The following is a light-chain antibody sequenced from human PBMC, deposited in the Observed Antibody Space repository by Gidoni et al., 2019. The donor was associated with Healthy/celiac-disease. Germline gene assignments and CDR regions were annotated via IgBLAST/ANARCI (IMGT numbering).Light chain of an antibody. CDR1: PSVSSSY. Sequence: EIVLTQSPGTLSLSPGERATLSCRASPSVSSSYLAWYQQKPGQAPRLLIYGASSRATGIPDRFSGSGSGTDFTLTISRLEPEDFAVYYCQQYGSSPLFGQGTRLEIK. CDR3: QQYGSSPL. V-gene: IGKV3-20*01. J-gene: IGKJ5*01. CDR2: GAS.